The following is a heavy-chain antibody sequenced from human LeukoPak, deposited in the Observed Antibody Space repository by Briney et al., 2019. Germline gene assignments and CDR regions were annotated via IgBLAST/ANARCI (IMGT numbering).Heavy chain of an antibody. J-gene: IGHJ5*02. V-gene: IGHV4-38-2*02. D-gene: IGHD3-10*01. Sequence: SETLSLTCTVSGYSISSGYYWGWIRQPPGKGLEWIGSIYHSGSTYYNPSLKSRVTISVDTSKNQFSLKLSSVTAADTAVYYCARVRKTNSGSVFGSGILGWFDPWGQGTLVTVSS. CDR2: IYHSGST. CDR3: ARVRKTNSGSVFGSGILGWFDP. CDR1: GYSISSGYY.